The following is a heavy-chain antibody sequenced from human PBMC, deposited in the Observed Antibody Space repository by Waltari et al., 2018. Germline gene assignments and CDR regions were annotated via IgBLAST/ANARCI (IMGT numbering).Heavy chain of an antibody. Sequence: EVQLVESGGGLVQPGWSLRLSCSASEFIFSNYEMNWVRQTPGKGLEWISYISSSGGTIYYAASVEGRFTISRDNAKKSLYLQMNSLRAEDTAVYYCARDQEIIVGGMDVWGQGTAVTVSS. CDR1: EFIFSNYE. V-gene: IGHV3-48*03. CDR3: ARDQEIIVGGMDV. J-gene: IGHJ6*02. CDR2: ISSSGGTI. D-gene: IGHD3-22*01.